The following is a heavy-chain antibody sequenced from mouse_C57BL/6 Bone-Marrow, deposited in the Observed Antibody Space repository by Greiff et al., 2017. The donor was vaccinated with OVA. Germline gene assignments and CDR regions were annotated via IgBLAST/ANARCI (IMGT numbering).Heavy chain of an antibody. CDR2: INPYNGGT. V-gene: IGHV1-19*01. J-gene: IGHJ2*01. D-gene: IGHD4-1*01. CDR1: GYTFTDYY. CDR3: ATSGTKAFFDY. Sequence: KQSGPVLVKPGASVKMSCKASGYTFTDYYMNWVKQSHGKSLEWIGVINPYNGGTSYNQKFKGKATLTVDKSSSTAYMELNSLTSEDSAVYYCATSGTKAFFDYWGQGTTLTVSS.